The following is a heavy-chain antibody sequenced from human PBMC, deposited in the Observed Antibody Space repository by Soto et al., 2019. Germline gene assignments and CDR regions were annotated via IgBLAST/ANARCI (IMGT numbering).Heavy chain of an antibody. Sequence: SETLSLTCSVSGGSISSSYFWSWIRQSPGKGLEWIGSVHYRGVTDYNPSLKSRATISADTSNNQFSLKLASVTAADTSVYYCAKTRGVPSLLRPLANWAQGTLVTVSS. CDR2: VHYRGVT. CDR3: AKTRGVPSLLRPLAN. CDR1: GGSISSSYF. V-gene: IGHV4-39*01. D-gene: IGHD2-2*01. J-gene: IGHJ1*01.